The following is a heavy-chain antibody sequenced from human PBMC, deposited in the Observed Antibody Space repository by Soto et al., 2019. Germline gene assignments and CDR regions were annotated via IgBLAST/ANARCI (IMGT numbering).Heavy chain of an antibody. CDR3: ARRFGELLYPLDY. Sequence: QVQLVQSGAEVKKPGASVKVSCKASGYTFTSYAMHWVRQAPGQRLEWMGWINAGNGNTKYSQKFQGRVTITRDTSASTAYMELSSLRAEDTAVYYCARRFGELLYPLDYWGQGTLVTVSS. V-gene: IGHV1-3*01. D-gene: IGHD3-10*01. CDR2: INAGNGNT. CDR1: GYTFTSYA. J-gene: IGHJ4*02.